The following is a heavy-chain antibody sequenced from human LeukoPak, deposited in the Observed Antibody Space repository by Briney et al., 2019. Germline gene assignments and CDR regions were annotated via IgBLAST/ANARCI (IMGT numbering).Heavy chain of an antibody. CDR2: IKQDGREK. V-gene: IGHV3-7*01. CDR3: ARDGGGFDY. CDR1: GFTFTNYW. J-gene: IGHJ4*02. D-gene: IGHD3-16*01. Sequence: GGSLRLSCAASGFTFTNYWMTWVRQAPGKGLEWVANIKQDGREKNYVGSVKGRFTISRDNAKNSLYLQMNSLRADDAAVYYCARDGGGFDYWGQGTLVTVSS.